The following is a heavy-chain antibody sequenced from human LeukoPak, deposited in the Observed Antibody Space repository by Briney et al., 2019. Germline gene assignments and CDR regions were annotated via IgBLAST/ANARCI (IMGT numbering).Heavy chain of an antibody. CDR1: GGSISSYY. J-gene: IGHJ5*02. CDR2: IYYSGST. CDR3: ARHEYSGSYYGLSWFDP. D-gene: IGHD1-26*01. Sequence: SETLSLTCTVSGGSISSYYWSWIRQPPGKGLEWIGYIYYSGSTNYNPSLKSRVTISVDTSKNQFSLKLSSLTAADTAVYYCARHEYSGSYYGLSWFDPWGQGTLVTVSS. V-gene: IGHV4-59*08.